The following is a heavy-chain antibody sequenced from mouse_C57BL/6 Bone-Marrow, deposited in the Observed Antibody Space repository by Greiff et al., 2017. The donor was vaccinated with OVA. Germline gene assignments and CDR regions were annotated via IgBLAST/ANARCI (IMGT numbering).Heavy chain of an antibody. V-gene: IGHV1-72*01. D-gene: IGHD1-1*01. CDR3: ESRVVASYYYAMDY. J-gene: IGHJ4*01. CDR2: IDPNSGGT. Sequence: VQLQQPGAELVKPGASVKLSCKASGYTFTSYWMHWVKQRPGRGLEWIGRIDPNSGGTKYNEKFKSKATLTVDKPSSTAYMQLSSLTSEDSAVYYCESRVVASYYYAMDYWGQGTSVTVSS. CDR1: GYTFTSYW.